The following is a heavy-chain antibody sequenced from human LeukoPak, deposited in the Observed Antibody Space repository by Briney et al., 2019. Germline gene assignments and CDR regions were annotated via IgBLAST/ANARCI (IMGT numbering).Heavy chain of an antibody. D-gene: IGHD3-16*01. J-gene: IGHJ3*02. CDR2: ISGTADSK. CDR1: RFIFRNYA. V-gene: IGHV3-23*01. CDR3: AKADATIGGAFDT. Sequence: PGGSLRLSCAASRFIFRNYAMSWVRQAPGRGLEWLSIISGTADSKYYADSVKGRFTISRDNPRSTLYLEMNILRAEDTAVYYCAKADATIGGAFDTWAQGTMVIVSS.